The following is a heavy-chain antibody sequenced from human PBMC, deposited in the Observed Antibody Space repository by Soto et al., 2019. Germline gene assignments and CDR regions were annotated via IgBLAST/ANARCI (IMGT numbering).Heavy chain of an antibody. CDR1: GGSISSGDYY. Sequence: SETLSLTCTVSGGSISSGDYYWSWIRQPPGKGLEWIGYIYYSGSTYYNPSLKSRVTISVDTSKNQFSLKLSSVTAADTAVYYCARVIGDYDSSGYYLWGQGTLVTVSS. V-gene: IGHV4-30-4*01. CDR3: ARVIGDYDSSGYYL. J-gene: IGHJ5*02. D-gene: IGHD3-22*01. CDR2: IYYSGST.